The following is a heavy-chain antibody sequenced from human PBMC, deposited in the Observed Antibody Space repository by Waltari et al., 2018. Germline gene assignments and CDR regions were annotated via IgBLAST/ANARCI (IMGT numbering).Heavy chain of an antibody. Sequence: EVQLVESGGGLVQPGGYLRLSCAAFGFTFSNHWMTWVRQAPGKGLEWVANINQDGSEKYSVESVKGRFTISRDNAKNSLYLQLNSLRADDTAVYYCTRGGDDSSWYWRNWGQGTLVTVSS. V-gene: IGHV3-7*01. D-gene: IGHD6-13*01. CDR2: INQDGSEK. J-gene: IGHJ4*02. CDR1: GFTFSNHW. CDR3: TRGGDDSSWYWRN.